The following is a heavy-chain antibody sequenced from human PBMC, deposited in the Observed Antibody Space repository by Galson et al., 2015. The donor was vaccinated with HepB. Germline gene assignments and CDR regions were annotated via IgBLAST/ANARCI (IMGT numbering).Heavy chain of an antibody. V-gene: IGHV1-69*04. CDR3: ATSLVGLRYFDWFSYYFDY. J-gene: IGHJ4*02. CDR1: GGTFSSYA. D-gene: IGHD3-9*01. CDR2: IIPILGIA. Sequence: SVKVSCKASGGTFSSYAISGVRQAPGQGLEWMGRIIPILGIANYAQKFPGRVTITADKSTSTAYMELSSLRSEDTAVYYCATSLVGLRYFDWFSYYFDYWGQGTLVTVAS.